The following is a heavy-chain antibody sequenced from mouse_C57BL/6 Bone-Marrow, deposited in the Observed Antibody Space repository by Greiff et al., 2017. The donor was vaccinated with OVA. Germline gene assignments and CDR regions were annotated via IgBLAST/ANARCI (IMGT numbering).Heavy chain of an antibody. V-gene: IGHV1-64*01. CDR2: IHPNSGST. J-gene: IGHJ4*01. CDR3: ARPLGQLRLRAMDY. Sequence: QVQLQQPGAELVKPGASVKLSCKASGYTFTSYWMHWVKQRPGQGLEWIGMIHPNSGSTNYNEKFKSKATLTVDKSSSTAYMQLSSLTSEDSAVYYCARPLGQLRLRAMDYWGQGTSVTVSS. D-gene: IGHD3-2*02. CDR1: GYTFTSYW.